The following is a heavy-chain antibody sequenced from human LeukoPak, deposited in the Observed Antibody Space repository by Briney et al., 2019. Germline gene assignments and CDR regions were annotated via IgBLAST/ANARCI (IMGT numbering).Heavy chain of an antibody. J-gene: IGHJ3*02. CDR1: GYSISSGYY. CDR3: AIDVGYCSGGSCPDAFDI. V-gene: IGHV4-38-2*02. CDR2: IYHSGST. D-gene: IGHD2-15*01. Sequence: PSETLSLTCAVSGYSISSGYYWGWIRQPPGKGLEWIGRIYHSGSTYYNPSLKSRVTISVDTSKNQFSLKLSSVTAADTAVYYCAIDVGYCSGGSCPDAFDIWGQGTMVTVSS.